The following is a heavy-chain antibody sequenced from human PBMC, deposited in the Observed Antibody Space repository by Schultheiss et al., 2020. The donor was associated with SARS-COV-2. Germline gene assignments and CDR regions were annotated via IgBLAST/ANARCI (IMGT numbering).Heavy chain of an antibody. CDR3: ARFYSNYASYYYYGMDV. Sequence: GGSLRLSCAASGFTFSSYGMHWVRQAPGKGLEWVSYISSSSSCTNYADSVKGRFTISRDNAKNSLYLQMNSLRAEDTAVYYCARFYSNYASYYYYGMDVWGQGTTVTVSS. V-gene: IGHV3-21*05. CDR1: GFTFSSYG. D-gene: IGHD4-11*01. CDR2: ISSSSSCT. J-gene: IGHJ6*02.